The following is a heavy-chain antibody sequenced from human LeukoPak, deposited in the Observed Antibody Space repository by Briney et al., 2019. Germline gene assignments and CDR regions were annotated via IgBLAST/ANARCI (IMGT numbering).Heavy chain of an antibody. CDR1: GFTFSSYE. Sequence: PGGSLRLSCAASGFTFSSYELNWVRQSPGKGLEWISYISSSGSTLYYADSVKGRFTISRDNAKNSLHLQMNSLRAEDTAVYYCARDGHSYYYYYYMDVWGKGTTVTVSS. D-gene: IGHD2-21*01. CDR2: ISSSGSTL. CDR3: ARDGHSYYYYYYMDV. J-gene: IGHJ6*03. V-gene: IGHV3-48*03.